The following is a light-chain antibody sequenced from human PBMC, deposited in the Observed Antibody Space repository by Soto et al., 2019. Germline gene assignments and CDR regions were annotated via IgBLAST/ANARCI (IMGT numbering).Light chain of an antibody. CDR2: EVN. J-gene: IGLJ1*01. CDR1: SSDVGGYND. CDR3: SSYAGSSNV. Sequence: QSVLTQPPSASGSPGHSVAISCTGTSSDVGGYNDVSWYQQHPGKAPKLMIYEVNKRPSGVPDRFSGSKSGNTASLTVSGLQAEDEADYYCSSYAGSSNVFGTGTKVTVL. V-gene: IGLV2-8*01.